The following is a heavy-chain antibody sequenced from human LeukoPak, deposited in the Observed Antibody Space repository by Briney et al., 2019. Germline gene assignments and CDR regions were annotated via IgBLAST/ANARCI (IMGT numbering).Heavy chain of an antibody. CDR1: GYTFTSYY. CDR2: INPSGGST. CDR3: APSSGHGGSDY. J-gene: IGHJ4*02. V-gene: IGHV1-46*01. Sequence: ASVKVSCKASGYTFTSYYMHWVRQAPGQGLEWMGIINPSGGSTSYAQKFQGRVTMTRDMSTSTVYMELSSLRSEDTAVYYCAPSSGHGGSDYWGQGTLVTVSS. D-gene: IGHD6-19*01.